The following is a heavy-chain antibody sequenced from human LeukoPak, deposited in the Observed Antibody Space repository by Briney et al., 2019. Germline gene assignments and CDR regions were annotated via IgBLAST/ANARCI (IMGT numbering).Heavy chain of an antibody. J-gene: IGHJ3*02. D-gene: IGHD3-10*01. CDR1: GYTFTSYY. CDR2: FNPSGGST. V-gene: IGHV1-46*01. Sequence: ASVKVSCKASGYTFTSYYMHWVRQAPGQGLEWMGIFNPSGGSTSYAQKFQGRVTMTRDTSTSTVYMELSSLRSEDTAVYYCARGVGAMVRGPPDAFDIWGQGTMVTVSS. CDR3: ARGVGAMVRGPPDAFDI.